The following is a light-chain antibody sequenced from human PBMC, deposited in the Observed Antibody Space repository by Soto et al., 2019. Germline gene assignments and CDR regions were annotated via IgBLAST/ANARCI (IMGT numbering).Light chain of an antibody. CDR2: GAS. J-gene: IGKJ3*01. CDR1: QSINNRY. V-gene: IGKV3-20*01. CDR3: QQFGSSPGFT. Sequence: EIVLTQSPGTLSLSPGERATLSCRASQSINNRYLAWYQQKPGQAPRLLIYGASSRSTGLPDRFSGSGSGTDFTLTISRLEPEDFVVYYCQQFGSSPGFTFGHGTKVDMK.